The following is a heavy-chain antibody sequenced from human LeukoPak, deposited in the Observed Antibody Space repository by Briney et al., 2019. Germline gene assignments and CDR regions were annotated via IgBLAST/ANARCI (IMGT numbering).Heavy chain of an antibody. J-gene: IGHJ6*02. CDR1: GFTVSSNY. CDR3: ARENYYDSSGYYPLYYYGMDV. Sequence: GGSLRLSCAASGFTVSSNYMSWVRQAPGKGLEWVSVIYSGGSTYYADSVKGRFTISRDNSKNTLYLQMNSLRAEDTAVYYCARENYYDSSGYYPLYYYGMDVWGQGTTVTVSS. D-gene: IGHD3-22*01. CDR2: IYSGGST. V-gene: IGHV3-66*01.